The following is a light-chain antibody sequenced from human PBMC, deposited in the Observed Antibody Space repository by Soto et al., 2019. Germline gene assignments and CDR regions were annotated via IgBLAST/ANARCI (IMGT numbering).Light chain of an antibody. Sequence: DIQMTQSPRSLSASVGDRCTLTCLASQGVSGYLHWYQQKPGKAPKLLIYATSNLQSGVPSRFSGGGSGTDFTLTISSLQPEDFAIYYCQQTYSTLWTFGHGTKVDIK. CDR2: ATS. CDR1: QGVSGY. J-gene: IGKJ1*01. V-gene: IGKV1-39*01. CDR3: QQTYSTLWT.